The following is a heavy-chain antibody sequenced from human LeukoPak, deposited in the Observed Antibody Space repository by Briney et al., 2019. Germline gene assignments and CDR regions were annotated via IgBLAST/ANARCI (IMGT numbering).Heavy chain of an antibody. CDR3: ARGSGYDAAPDH. Sequence: SETLSLTCTVSGGSISNYYWSWIRQPPGKGLEWIGYIYHSGSTNHNPSLKSRVTISVDTSKNQFSLKLNSVTAADTAVYYCARGSGYDAAPDHWGQGTLVTVSS. D-gene: IGHD5-12*01. J-gene: IGHJ4*02. V-gene: IGHV4-59*01. CDR2: IYHSGST. CDR1: GGSISNYY.